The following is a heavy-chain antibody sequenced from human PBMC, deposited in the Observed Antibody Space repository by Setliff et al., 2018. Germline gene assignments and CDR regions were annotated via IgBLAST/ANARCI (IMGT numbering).Heavy chain of an antibody. CDR2: ISVYNGNT. J-gene: IGHJ5*02. CDR3: AGATRDSDGWYYEYSWFDP. D-gene: IGHD6-19*01. Sequence: GASVKVSCKPSGYTFTTYGISWVRQAPGQGLEWMGWISVYNGNTDYAQKLQGRVTMTTDTSTSTAYMELSRLTSDDTAVYYCAGATRDSDGWYYEYSWFDPWGQGTLVTVSS. V-gene: IGHV1-18*01. CDR1: GYTFTTYG.